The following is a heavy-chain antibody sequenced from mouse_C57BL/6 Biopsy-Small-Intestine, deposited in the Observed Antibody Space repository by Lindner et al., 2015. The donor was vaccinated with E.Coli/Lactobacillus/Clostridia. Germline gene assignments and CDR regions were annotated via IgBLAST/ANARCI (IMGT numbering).Heavy chain of an antibody. J-gene: IGHJ3*01. CDR3: ARLRVDFSFAY. D-gene: IGHD1-1*02. Sequence: VQLQESGAEVMKPGASVKLSCKATGYTISGSWIEWVKERPGHGLEWIGEILPGSGSTNYNEKFKDKATFTADASSNTAYTQLSSLTTEDSAIYYCARLRVDFSFAYWGQGTLVTVSA. CDR2: ILPGSGST. CDR1: GYTISGSW. V-gene: IGHV1-9*01.